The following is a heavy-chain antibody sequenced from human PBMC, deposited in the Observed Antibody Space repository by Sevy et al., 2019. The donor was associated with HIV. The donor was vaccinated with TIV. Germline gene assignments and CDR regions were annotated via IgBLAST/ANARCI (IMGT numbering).Heavy chain of an antibody. CDR1: GFTFSSYA. CDR2: ISYDGSNK. CDR3: ARAIVVVVAAHDAFDI. J-gene: IGHJ3*02. Sequence: GGSLRLSCAASGFTFSSYAMHWVRQAPGKGLEWVAVISYDGSNKYYADSVKGRFTISRDNSKNTLYRQMNSLRAEDTAVYYCARAIVVVVAAHDAFDIWGQGTMVTVSS. D-gene: IGHD2-15*01. V-gene: IGHV3-30-3*01.